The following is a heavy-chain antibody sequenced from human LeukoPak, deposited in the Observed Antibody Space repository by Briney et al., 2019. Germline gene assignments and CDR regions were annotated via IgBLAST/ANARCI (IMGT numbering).Heavy chain of an antibody. Sequence: SETLSLTCTVSGGSISSYYWSWIRQPPGKGLEWIGYIYYSGSTNYNPSLKSRVTISVDTSKNQFSLKLSSVTAADTAVYYCARLWRYCSSTSCYDDAFDIWGQGTMVIVSS. V-gene: IGHV4-59*08. CDR2: IYYSGST. D-gene: IGHD2-2*01. J-gene: IGHJ3*02. CDR1: GGSISSYY. CDR3: ARLWRYCSSTSCYDDAFDI.